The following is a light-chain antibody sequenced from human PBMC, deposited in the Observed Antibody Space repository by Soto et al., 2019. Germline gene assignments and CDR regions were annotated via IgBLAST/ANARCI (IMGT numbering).Light chain of an antibody. V-gene: IGLV2-23*01. CDR1: SSDVGSYNL. CDR2: EGS. J-gene: IGLJ1*01. CDR3: CSYAGSFYV. Sequence: QSVLTQPASGSGSHGQSITLSCTGTSSDVGSYNLVSWYQQHPGKAPKLMIYEGSKRPSGVSNRFSGSKSGNTASLTISGLQAEDEADYYCCSYAGSFYVFGTGTKVTVL.